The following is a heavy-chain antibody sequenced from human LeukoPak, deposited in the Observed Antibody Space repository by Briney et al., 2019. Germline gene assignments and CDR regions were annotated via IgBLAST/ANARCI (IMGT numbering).Heavy chain of an antibody. J-gene: IGHJ4*02. CDR1: AYSISSGYY. CDR2: IYHSGST. CDR3: ARIQGSYNVLDY. D-gene: IGHD1-26*01. V-gene: IGHV4-38-2*01. Sequence: SETLSLTCAVSAYSISSGYYWGWIPQPPGKGLEWIGSIYHSGSTYYNPSLKSRVTISIDTSKNQFSLKLSSVTAADTAVYYCARIQGSYNVLDYWGKGTLVTVSS.